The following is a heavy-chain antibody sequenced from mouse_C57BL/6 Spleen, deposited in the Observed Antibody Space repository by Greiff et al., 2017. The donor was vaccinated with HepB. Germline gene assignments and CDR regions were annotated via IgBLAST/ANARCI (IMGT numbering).Heavy chain of an antibody. V-gene: IGHV4-1*01. CDR1: GVDFSRYW. D-gene: IGHD2-10*01. J-gene: IGHJ4*01. CDR3: ATLAYSYYAMDY. CDR2: INPDSSTI. Sequence: TASGVDFSRYWMSWVRRAPGKGLEWIGEINPDSSTINCAPSLKDKFIISRDNAKNTLYLQMSKVRSEDTALYYCATLAYSYYAMDYWGQGTSVTVSS.